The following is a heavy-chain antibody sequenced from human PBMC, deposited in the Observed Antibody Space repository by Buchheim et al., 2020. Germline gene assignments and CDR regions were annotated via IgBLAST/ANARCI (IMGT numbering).Heavy chain of an antibody. J-gene: IGHJ5*02. Sequence: QITLKESGPTLVKPTQTLTLTCSFSGFSLSTNGMGVGWIRQPPGKALEWLAVIYWNGHNYYSASLKSRLTITKDTSKNQVVLTMTDMDSVDTATYYCAHTSYVTEPGWFDPWGQGTL. CDR3: AHTSYVTEPGWFDP. CDR1: GFSLSTNGMG. D-gene: IGHD3-10*02. CDR2: IYWNGHN. V-gene: IGHV2-5*01.